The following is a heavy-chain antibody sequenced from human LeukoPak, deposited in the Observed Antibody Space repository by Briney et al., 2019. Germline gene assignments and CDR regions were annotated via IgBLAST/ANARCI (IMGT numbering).Heavy chain of an antibody. CDR1: GFTFNSYS. D-gene: IGHD3-10*01. V-gene: IGHV3-21*04. CDR3: ARTYGSGSYKIRYGMDV. J-gene: IGHJ6*02. Sequence: GGSLRLSCAASGFTFNSYSMSWVRQAPGKGLEWVSSISSSNSFIYYADSLRGRFTISRDNAKNSLYLQMNSLRAEDTAVYYCARTYGSGSYKIRYGMDVWGQGTTVTVSS. CDR2: ISSSNSFI.